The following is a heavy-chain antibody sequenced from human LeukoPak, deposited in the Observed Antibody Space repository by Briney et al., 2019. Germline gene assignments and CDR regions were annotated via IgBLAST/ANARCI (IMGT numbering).Heavy chain of an antibody. J-gene: IGHJ4*02. D-gene: IGHD6-19*01. CDR3: ARVPLYSSGWTHDY. CDR2: IYSSGTT. V-gene: IGHV4-59*11. CDR1: DRSFSSHY. Sequence: PSQTLSLTCSVSDRSFSSHYWSWIRQPPGKGLEWIGYIYSSGTTNYNPSLKSRFTISVDTSKDQFSLKLTSVTAADTAVYYCARVPLYSSGWTHDYWGQGTLVTVSS.